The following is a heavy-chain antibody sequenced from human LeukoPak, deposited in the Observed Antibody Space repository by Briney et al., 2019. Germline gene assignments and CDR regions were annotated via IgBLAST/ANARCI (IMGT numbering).Heavy chain of an antibody. V-gene: IGHV4-59*08. CDR1: GGSISSYY. CDR3: ARMGNPATVTADY. CDR2: IYYSGST. Sequence: SETLSLTCTVSGGSISSYYWSWIRQPPGKGLEWIGYIYYSGSTNYNPSLKSRVTISVDTSKNQFSLKMNSVTAADTAVYYCARMGNPATVTADYWGQGTLVTVSS. D-gene: IGHD4-17*01. J-gene: IGHJ4*02.